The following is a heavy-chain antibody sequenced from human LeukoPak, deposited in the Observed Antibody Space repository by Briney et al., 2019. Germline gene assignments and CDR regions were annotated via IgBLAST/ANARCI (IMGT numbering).Heavy chain of an antibody. J-gene: IGHJ4*02. Sequence: ASVKVSCKASGYIFTGYYMHWVRQAPGQGLEWMGWINPNSGGTNHAQKFQGRVTMTRDTSISTAYMELSRLRSDDTAVYYCATSVELLWFGDESRWDYWGQGTLVTVSS. V-gene: IGHV1-2*02. CDR1: GYIFTGYY. D-gene: IGHD3-10*01. CDR2: INPNSGGT. CDR3: ATSVELLWFGDESRWDY.